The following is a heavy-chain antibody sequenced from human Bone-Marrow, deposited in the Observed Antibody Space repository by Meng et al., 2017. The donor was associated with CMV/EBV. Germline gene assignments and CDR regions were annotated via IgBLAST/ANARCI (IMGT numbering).Heavy chain of an antibody. D-gene: IGHD1-14*01. CDR3: ARGYHLDY. J-gene: IGHJ4*02. V-gene: IGHV3-7*04. Sequence: GGSLRLSCAASGFTFSSYWMSWVRQAPGKGLEWVANIKQEGSEKYYVDSVKGRFTISRDNAKNALYLQMNSQRGEDMGVYYNARGYHLDYWGQGTLVTVSS. CDR1: GFTFSSYW. CDR2: IKQEGSEK.